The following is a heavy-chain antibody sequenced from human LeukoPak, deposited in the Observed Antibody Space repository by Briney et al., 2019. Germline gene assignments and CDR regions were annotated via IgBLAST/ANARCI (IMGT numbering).Heavy chain of an antibody. V-gene: IGHV5-51*01. CDR3: ARHLGESAFDAFDI. CDR2: IYPGDSDT. D-gene: IGHD3-16*01. Sequence: GESLKICCKGSGYSFTGYWIGWVRQMPGKGLEWMGIIYPGDSDTRYSPSFQGQVTISADKSISTAYLHWSSLKASDTAMYYCARHLGESAFDAFDIWGQGTMVTVSS. J-gene: IGHJ3*02. CDR1: GYSFTGYW.